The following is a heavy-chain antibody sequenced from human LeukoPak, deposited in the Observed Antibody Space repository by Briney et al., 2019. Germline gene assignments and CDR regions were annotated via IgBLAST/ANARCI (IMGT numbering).Heavy chain of an antibody. Sequence: PGGSLRLSCVASGFTFSSYGMHWVRQAPGKGLEWVTFILNDGSKRNYADSVKGRFTVSRDNSKNTLYLQMSNLRAEDTGTYYCATESMFWGQGTLVTVSS. J-gene: IGHJ4*02. CDR2: ILNDGSKR. CDR3: ATESMF. V-gene: IGHV3-30*02. CDR1: GFTFSSYG. D-gene: IGHD3-10*02.